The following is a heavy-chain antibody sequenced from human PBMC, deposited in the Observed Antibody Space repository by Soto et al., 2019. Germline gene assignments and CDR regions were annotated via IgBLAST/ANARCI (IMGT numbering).Heavy chain of an antibody. Sequence: QVQLVQSGAEVKKPGASVKVSCKASGYTFTNYDVNWVRQAAGQGLEWMGWMNPNSGNTDYAQKFRDRVAMTRNTSIDTASMELSSLTSEDTAVYYCASQGVDFWRVGHYYGLGVWGQGTAVTVAS. CDR1: GYTFTNYD. V-gene: IGHV1-8*01. D-gene: IGHD3-3*01. J-gene: IGHJ6*02. CDR2: MNPNSGNT. CDR3: ASQGVDFWRVGHYYGLGV.